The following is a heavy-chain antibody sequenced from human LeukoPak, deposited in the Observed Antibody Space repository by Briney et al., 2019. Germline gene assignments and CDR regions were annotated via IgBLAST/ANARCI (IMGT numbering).Heavy chain of an antibody. J-gene: IGHJ6*02. V-gene: IGHV1-8*01. CDR1: GYTFTSYD. CDR3: ARGGSGWYGYYYYGMDV. D-gene: IGHD6-19*01. CDR2: MNPNSGNT. Sequence: ASVKVSCKASGYTFTSYDINWVRQATGQGLERMGWMNPNSGNTGYAQKFQGRVTMTRNTSISTAYMELSSLRSEDTAVYYCARGGSGWYGYYYYGMDVWGQGTTVTVSS.